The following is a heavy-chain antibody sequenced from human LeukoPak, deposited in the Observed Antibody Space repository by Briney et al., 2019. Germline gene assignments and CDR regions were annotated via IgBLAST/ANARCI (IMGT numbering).Heavy chain of an antibody. J-gene: IGHJ4*02. D-gene: IGHD5-18*01. CDR1: GFTFDDYA. CDR3: ARGLSGVTGYTYGRGIDY. Sequence: GRSLRLSCAASGFTFDDYAMHWVRQAPGKGLEWVSGISWNSGSIGYADSVKGRFTISRDNAKNSLYLQMNSLRAEDTALYYCARGLSGVTGYTYGRGIDYWGQGTLVTVSS. CDR2: ISWNSGSI. V-gene: IGHV3-9*01.